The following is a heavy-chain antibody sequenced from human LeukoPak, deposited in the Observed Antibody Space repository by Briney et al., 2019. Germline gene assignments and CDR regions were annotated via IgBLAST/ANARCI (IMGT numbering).Heavy chain of an antibody. J-gene: IGHJ4*02. CDR2: INPNSGGT. V-gene: IGHV1-2*02. CDR1: GYTFTGYY. D-gene: IGHD1-26*01. Sequence: ASVKVSCKASGYTFTGYYMHWVRQAPGQGLEWMGWINPNSGGTNYAQKFQGRVTMTRDTSISTAYMELSRLRSDDTAVYYCARDGGTGGSSDFDYWGQGTLVTVSS. CDR3: ARDGGTGGSSDFDY.